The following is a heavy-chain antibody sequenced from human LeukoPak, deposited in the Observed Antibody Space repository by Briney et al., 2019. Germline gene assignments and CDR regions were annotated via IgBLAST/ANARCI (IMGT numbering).Heavy chain of an antibody. CDR3: ARERYSGYDAEFDY. CDR2: ISAYNGNT. CDR1: RYTFTSYG. D-gene: IGHD5-12*01. Sequence: ASVKVSCKASRYTFTSYGISWVRQAPGQGVEWMGWISAYNGNTNYAQKLQGRVTMTTDTSTSTAYMELRSLRSDDTVVYYCARERYSGYDAEFDYWGQGTLVTVSS. V-gene: IGHV1-18*01. J-gene: IGHJ4*02.